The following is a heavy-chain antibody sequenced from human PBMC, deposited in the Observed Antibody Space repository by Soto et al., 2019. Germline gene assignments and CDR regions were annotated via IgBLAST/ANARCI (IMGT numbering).Heavy chain of an antibody. CDR3: TRRDGSSGDCYADFDY. CDR2: IKTKAENYAT. Sequence: QLVESGGGLVQPGKSLKLSCAASGFSFSGSDIHWGRQSSGEGLEWVGRIKTKAENYATALAASVNGRFSMSRDDSRNTAYLEMSSLKAEDTDVYYCTRRDGSSGDCYADFDYWGQGALVTVSS. V-gene: IGHV3-73*01. CDR1: GFSFSGSD. D-gene: IGHD2-21*02. J-gene: IGHJ4*02.